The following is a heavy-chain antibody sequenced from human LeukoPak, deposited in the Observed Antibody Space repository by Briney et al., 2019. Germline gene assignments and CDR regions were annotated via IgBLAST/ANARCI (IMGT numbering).Heavy chain of an antibody. D-gene: IGHD3-3*01. V-gene: IGHV4-34*01. CDR1: GGSFSGYY. CDR2: INHSGST. J-gene: IGHJ5*02. Sequence: PSETLSLTCAVYGGSFSGYYWSWIRQPPGKGLEWIGEINHSGSTNYNPSLKSRVTISVDTSKNQFSLKLSSVTAADTAVYYCATRQSRITIFGVAIAPWGQGTLVTVSS. CDR3: ATRQSRITIFGVAIAP.